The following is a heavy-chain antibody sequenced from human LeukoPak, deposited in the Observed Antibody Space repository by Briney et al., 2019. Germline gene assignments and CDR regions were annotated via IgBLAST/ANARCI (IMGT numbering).Heavy chain of an antibody. CDR3: ARERGWYSGSYVDS. V-gene: IGHV4-59*01. CDR2: IYYSGST. J-gene: IGHJ4*02. D-gene: IGHD1-26*01. CDR1: GGSISGYY. Sequence: SETLSLTCTVSGGSISGYYWSWIRKPPGKRLEWIGYIYYSGSTYYNPSLKSRVTISVDTSQNHFSLRLTSVTAADTAVYYCARERGWYSGSYVDSWGQGTLVTVSS.